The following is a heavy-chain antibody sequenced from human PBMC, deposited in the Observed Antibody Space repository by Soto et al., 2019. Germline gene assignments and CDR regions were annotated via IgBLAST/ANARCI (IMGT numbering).Heavy chain of an antibody. Sequence: SETLSLTCSVSGASISDYYWTWIRQPPGKGLEWIAYIYYTGSTNYNPSLKSRVTISIDTSKNQFSLKLKSVTAADTAVYYCARRPEVAVTSYFDFWGQGALVTVSS. D-gene: IGHD2-15*01. CDR2: IYYTGST. CDR1: GASISDYY. CDR3: ARRPEVAVTSYFDF. J-gene: IGHJ4*02. V-gene: IGHV4-59*01.